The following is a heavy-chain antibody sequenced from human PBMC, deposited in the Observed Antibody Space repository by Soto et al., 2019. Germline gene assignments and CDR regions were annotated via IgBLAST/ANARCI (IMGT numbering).Heavy chain of an antibody. V-gene: IGHV3-30-3*01. CDR3: ASAKPPYCSGTSCPSYYYYGMDV. J-gene: IGHJ6*02. D-gene: IGHD2-2*01. Sequence: PGGSLRLSCAASGFTFSSYAMHWVRQAPGKGLEWVAVISYDGSNKYYADSVKGRFTISRDNSKNTLYLQMNSLRAEDTAVYYCASAKPPYCSGTSCPSYYYYGMDVWGQGTTVTVSS. CDR2: ISYDGSNK. CDR1: GFTFSSYA.